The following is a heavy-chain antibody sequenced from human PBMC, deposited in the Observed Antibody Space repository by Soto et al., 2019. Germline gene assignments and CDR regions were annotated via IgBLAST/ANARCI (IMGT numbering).Heavy chain of an antibody. Sequence: SQILSLTCTVSGVYLSSIIYYWGWISPPPGKGLEWIGSIYYSGSTYYNPSLKSRVTISVDTSKNQFSLKLSSVTAADTAVYYCARHHTLVSHPAPAYAFDICGQGTMVTVSS. CDR2: IYYSGST. CDR3: ARHHTLVSHPAPAYAFDI. D-gene: IGHD2-15*01. CDR1: GVYLSSIIYY. J-gene: IGHJ3*02. V-gene: IGHV4-39*01.